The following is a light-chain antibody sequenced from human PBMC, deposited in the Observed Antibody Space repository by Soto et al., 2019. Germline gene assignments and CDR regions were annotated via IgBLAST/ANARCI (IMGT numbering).Light chain of an antibody. J-gene: IGKJ1*01. CDR3: QQYGSSPKT. Sequence: EIVLTQSPGTLSLSPGERATLSCRASQSVYNNFLAWYQQKPGQAPRLLIYDTSIRSTGIPDRFSGSGSGTDFTLTISRLEPEDFAVYHCQQYGSSPKTSGQGTKVEIK. V-gene: IGKV3-20*01. CDR2: DTS. CDR1: QSVYNNF.